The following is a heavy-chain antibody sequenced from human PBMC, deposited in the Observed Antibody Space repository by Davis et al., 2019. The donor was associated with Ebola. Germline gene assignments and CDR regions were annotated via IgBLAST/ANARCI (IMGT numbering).Heavy chain of an antibody. V-gene: IGHV3-23*01. J-gene: IGHJ4*02. Sequence: GSLRLSCAASGFTFSSYAMSWVRQAPGKGLEWVSAISGSGGSTYYADSVKGRFTISRDNSKSTVYLQMNSLRDEDTAVYYCASWTGRKIDYWGQGTLVTVSS. D-gene: IGHD3/OR15-3a*01. CDR1: GFTFSSYA. CDR2: ISGSGGST. CDR3: ASWTGRKIDY.